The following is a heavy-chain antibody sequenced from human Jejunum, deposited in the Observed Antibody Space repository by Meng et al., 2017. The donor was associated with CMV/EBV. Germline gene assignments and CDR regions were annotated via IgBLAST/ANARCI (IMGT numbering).Heavy chain of an antibody. J-gene: IGHJ5*02. D-gene: IGHD1/OR15-1a*01. CDR3: ARDEGTHGWFDP. CDR2: IIQDGSET. Sequence: ASRFTVIKDWLSWVRTAPGKGLEWVANIIQDGSETCYVDSVKSRFAISRDNAKNSLYLQMNSLRAEDTAVYYCARDEGTHGWFDPWGQGTRVTVSS. V-gene: IGHV3-7*01. CDR1: RFTVIKDW.